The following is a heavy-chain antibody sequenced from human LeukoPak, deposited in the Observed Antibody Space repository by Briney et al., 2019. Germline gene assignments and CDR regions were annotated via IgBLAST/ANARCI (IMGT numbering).Heavy chain of an antibody. J-gene: IGHJ4*02. CDR1: GFTFSDYW. D-gene: IGHD2-2*01. V-gene: IGHV3-7*01. CDR2: IKQDGSAK. Sequence: GGSLKLSCTASGFTFSDYWMTWVRQAPGKGLEWVANIKQDGSAKYYVDSVKGRFTISRDNAKNSLYLQMDSLRVEDTATYYRARWRGSTSERSDYWGQGTLVTVSS. CDR3: ARWRGSTSERSDY.